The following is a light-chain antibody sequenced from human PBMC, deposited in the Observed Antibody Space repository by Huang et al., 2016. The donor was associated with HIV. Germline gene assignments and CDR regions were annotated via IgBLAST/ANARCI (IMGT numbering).Light chain of an antibody. CDR3: MHSTQHPYT. CDR2: EVS. CDR1: QSLLHSDGKTY. J-gene: IGKJ2*01. Sequence: DIVMTQTPLSLSVTPGQPASISCKSSQSLLHSDGKTYLYWYLQKPGKPPQLLIYEVSNRCSGVPDRFSGSGSGTDFTVKISRVEAEDVGVYYCMHSTQHPYTFGQGTKLEIK. V-gene: IGKV2D-29*01.